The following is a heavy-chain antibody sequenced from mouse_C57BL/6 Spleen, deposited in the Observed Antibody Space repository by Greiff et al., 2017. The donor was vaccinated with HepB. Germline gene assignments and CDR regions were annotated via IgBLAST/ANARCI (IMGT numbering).Heavy chain of an antibody. CDR3: ALYDGYYDAMDY. CDR2: INPNNGGT. V-gene: IGHV1-26*01. D-gene: IGHD2-3*01. CDR1: GYTFTDYY. J-gene: IGHJ4*01. Sequence: EVQLQQSGPELVKPGASVKISCKASGYTFTDYYMNWVKQSHGKSLEWIGDINPNNGGTSYNQKFKGKATLTVDKSSSTSYMELRSLTSEASAVYYCALYDGYYDAMDYWGQGTSVTVSA.